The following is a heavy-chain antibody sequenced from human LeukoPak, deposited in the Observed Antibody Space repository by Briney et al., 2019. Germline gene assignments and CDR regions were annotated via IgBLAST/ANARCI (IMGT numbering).Heavy chain of an antibody. CDR1: GFTFSRYG. CDR3: ARDSNTRN. Sequence: PGGSLRLSCAASGFTFSRYGMHWVRQAPGKGLEWVAVISYDGSNKYYADSVKGRFTISRDNSKNTLYLQMNSLRAEDTAVYYCARDSNTRNWGQGTLVTVSS. D-gene: IGHD1-26*01. CDR2: ISYDGSNK. V-gene: IGHV3-30*03. J-gene: IGHJ4*02.